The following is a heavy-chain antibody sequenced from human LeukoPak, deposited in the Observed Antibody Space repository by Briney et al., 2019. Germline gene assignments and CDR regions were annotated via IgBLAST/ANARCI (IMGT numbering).Heavy chain of an antibody. J-gene: IGHJ4*02. CDR2: MNPNSGNT. D-gene: IGHD3-16*02. V-gene: IGHV1-8*01. CDR1: GYTFTSYD. Sequence: ASVKVSCKASGYTFTSYDINWVRQATGQGLEWMGWMNPNSGNTGYAQKFRGRVTMTRNTSISTAYMELSSLTSEDTAVYYCARAYYDYVWGSYRPFDYWGQGTLVTVSS. CDR3: ARAYYDYVWGSYRPFDY.